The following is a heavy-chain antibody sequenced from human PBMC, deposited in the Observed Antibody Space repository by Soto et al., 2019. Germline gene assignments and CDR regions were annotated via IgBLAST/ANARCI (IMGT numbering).Heavy chain of an antibody. V-gene: IGHV1-2*02. Sequence: QVQLVQSGAEVKEPGDSVRVSCEASGYTFTAYYIHWVRQAPGQGLEWMGWINPKFGDTTYAQDCQGRDSMTRDLSISTVYRELSRLTSDDTAIYYCARNMDYYYGPGSGNGHGFWGQGTTVTVFS. CDR2: INPKFGDT. CDR1: GYTFTAYY. CDR3: ARNMDYYYGPGSGNGHGF. D-gene: IGHD3-10*01. J-gene: IGHJ6*02.